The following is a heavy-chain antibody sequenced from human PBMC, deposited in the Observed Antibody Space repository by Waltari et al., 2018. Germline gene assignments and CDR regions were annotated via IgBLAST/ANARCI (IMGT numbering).Heavy chain of an antibody. V-gene: IGHV3-74*01. Sequence: EVQLVESGGKLVQPGGSLRLSCAGSGFTFSIYWMQWVRQAPGKGRVWVSNINNDGRRTAYADSVRCRFTISRDNARNTLYLQMNSLRVEDTAVYYCARGTVSTTYYGMDVWGQGTTVTVSS. CDR2: INNDGRRT. CDR3: ARGTVSTTYYGMDV. J-gene: IGHJ6*02. D-gene: IGHD1-1*01. CDR1: GFTFSIYW.